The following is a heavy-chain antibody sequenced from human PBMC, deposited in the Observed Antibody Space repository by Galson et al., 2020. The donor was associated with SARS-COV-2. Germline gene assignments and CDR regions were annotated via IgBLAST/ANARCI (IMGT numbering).Heavy chain of an antibody. J-gene: IGHJ4*02. V-gene: IGHV3-11*01. CDR2: IGSSGTTI. CDR3: ARDLSRAIAAAGT. CDR1: GSTFSDYY. Sequence: GESLKISCAASGSTFSDYYMSWIRQAPGKGLEWVSYIGSSGTTIYYADSVKGRFTISRDNAKNSLYLQMNSLRAEDTAVYYCARDLSRAIAAAGTWGQGTLVTVSS. D-gene: IGHD6-13*01.